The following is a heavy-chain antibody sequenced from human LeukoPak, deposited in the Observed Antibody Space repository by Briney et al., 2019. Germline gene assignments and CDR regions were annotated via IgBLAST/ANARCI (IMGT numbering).Heavy chain of an antibody. V-gene: IGHV4-38-2*01. CDR1: GYSISSGYY. CDR2: IYHSGST. CDR3: ARLQYSSSPYYFDY. Sequence: SETLSLTCAVSGYSISSGYYWGWIRQPPGKGLEWIGSIYHSGSTYYNPSLKSRVTISVDTSKNQFSLKLSSVTAADTAVYYRARLQYSSSPYYFDYWGQGTLVTASS. J-gene: IGHJ4*02. D-gene: IGHD6-6*01.